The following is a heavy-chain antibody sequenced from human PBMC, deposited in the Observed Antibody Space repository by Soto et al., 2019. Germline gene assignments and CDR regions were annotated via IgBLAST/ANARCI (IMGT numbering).Heavy chain of an antibody. V-gene: IGHV1-69*12. J-gene: IGHJ6*02. CDR3: ARDRVMRGNAYYYGMDV. CDR1: GGTFSSFA. D-gene: IGHD2-21*01. Sequence: QVLLVQSGAEVKKPGSSVRVSCKTSGGTFSSFAISWVRLAPGQGLEWMGVIVPMFAAPTYAQKFQGRVSITADDSTRTADMELSRLRSDDTAVYYCARDRVMRGNAYYYGMDVWGQGTTVTVSS. CDR2: IVPMFAAP.